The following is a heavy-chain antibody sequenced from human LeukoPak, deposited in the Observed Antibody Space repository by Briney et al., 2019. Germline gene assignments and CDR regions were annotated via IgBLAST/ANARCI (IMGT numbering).Heavy chain of an antibody. CDR1: GGSISSSSYY. V-gene: IGHV4-39*07. Sequence: SGTLSLTCTVSGGSISSSSYYWGWLRQPPGKGLEWIGSIYYSGSTYYDPVLKSRITISVDTNKNQFSLKLSPVTAAAAAEYYCARMGSSYAYYYYMDVWGKGTTVTDSS. J-gene: IGHJ6*03. CDR3: ARMGSSYAYYYYMDV. CDR2: IYYSGST. D-gene: IGHD6-6*01.